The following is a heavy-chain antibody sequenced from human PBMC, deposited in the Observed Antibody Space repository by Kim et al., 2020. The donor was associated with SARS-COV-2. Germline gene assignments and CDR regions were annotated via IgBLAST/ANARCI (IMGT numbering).Heavy chain of an antibody. CDR3: AKMSTIVANLGFDN. CDR1: GFTFSSYA. V-gene: IGHV3-23*01. D-gene: IGHD4-4*01. CDR2: ISGSGDST. J-gene: IGHJ4*02. Sequence: GGSLRLSCAASGFTFSSYAMSWVRQAPGKGLEWVSTISGSGDSTFYADSVKGRVTISRDNSKNTLYLQMNSLRAEDTAVYYCAKMSTIVANLGFDNWGQGTLVTVSS.